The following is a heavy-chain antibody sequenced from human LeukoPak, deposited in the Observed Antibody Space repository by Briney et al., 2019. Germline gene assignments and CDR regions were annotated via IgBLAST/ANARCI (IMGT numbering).Heavy chain of an antibody. D-gene: IGHD6-6*01. V-gene: IGHV4-4*02. CDR1: GGSISSSNW. J-gene: IGHJ4*02. CDR3: ASEEYSSSARPGY. Sequence: PSGTLSLTCAVSGGSISSSNWWSWVRQPPGKGLEWIGEIYHSGSTNYNPSLKSRVTISVDKSKNQFSLKLNSVTAADTAVYYCASEEYSSSARPGYWGQGTLVTVSS. CDR2: IYHSGST.